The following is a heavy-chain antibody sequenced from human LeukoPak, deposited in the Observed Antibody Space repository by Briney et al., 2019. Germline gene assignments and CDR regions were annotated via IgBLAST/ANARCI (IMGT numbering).Heavy chain of an antibody. CDR2: MDPNKGDT. V-gene: IGHV1-8*01. D-gene: IGHD6-19*01. J-gene: IGHJ5*02. Sequence: GASVKVSCKASGYTFTTYEINWVRQALGQGLEWMGWMDPNKGDTGYVQKFQGRVTMTRNISINTAYLELSSLTSDGTAVYYCARSTGWYSWFDPWGQGTLVTVSS. CDR3: ARSTGWYSWFDP. CDR1: GYTFTTYE.